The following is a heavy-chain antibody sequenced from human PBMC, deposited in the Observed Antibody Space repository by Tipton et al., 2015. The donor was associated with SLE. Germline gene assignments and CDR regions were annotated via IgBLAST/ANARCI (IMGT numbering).Heavy chain of an antibody. D-gene: IGHD7-27*01. Sequence: TLSLTCSVSGVSISTYYWSWIRQSPGKGLEWIGFFYFSGSSQYNPSLKSRVAISADTSNNQFSLELRSVTAADTAVYYCARDPNGGYGSFDYWGLGALVTVSS. CDR2: FYFSGSS. CDR1: GVSISTYY. J-gene: IGHJ4*02. CDR3: ARDPNGGYGSFDY. V-gene: IGHV4-59*01.